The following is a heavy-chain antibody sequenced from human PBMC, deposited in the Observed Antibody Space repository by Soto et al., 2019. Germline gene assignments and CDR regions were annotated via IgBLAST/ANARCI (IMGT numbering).Heavy chain of an antibody. CDR3: AKEGYSYGGFDY. D-gene: IGHD5-18*01. Sequence: GGSLRLSCVASGFTFSSYGMHSVRQAPGKGLEWVAFISYDGSNKYYADSVKGRFTISRDNSKNTLYLQMNSLRAEDTAVYYCAKEGYSYGGFDYWGQGT. CDR2: ISYDGSNK. CDR1: GFTFSSYG. J-gene: IGHJ4*02. V-gene: IGHV3-30*18.